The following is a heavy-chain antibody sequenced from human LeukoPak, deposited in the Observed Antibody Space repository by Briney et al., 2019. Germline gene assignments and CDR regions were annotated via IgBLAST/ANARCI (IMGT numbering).Heavy chain of an antibody. V-gene: IGHV3-11*05. CDR2: ISSSSSYT. CDR3: ARDPPRAYYYDSSGYSADAFDI. J-gene: IGHJ3*02. Sequence: TGGSLRLSCAASGFTFSDYYMSWLRQAPGKGLEWVSYISSSSSYTNYADSVKGRFTISRDNAKNSLYLQMNSLRAEDTAVYYCARDPPRAYYYDSSGYSADAFDIWGQGTMVTVSS. D-gene: IGHD3-22*01. CDR1: GFTFSDYY.